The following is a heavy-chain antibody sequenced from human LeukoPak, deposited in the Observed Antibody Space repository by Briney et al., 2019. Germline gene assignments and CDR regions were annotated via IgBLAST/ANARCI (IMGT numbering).Heavy chain of an antibody. D-gene: IGHD1-26*01. Sequence: ASVKVSCKASGYTFTGYYMHWVRQAPGQGLEWMGWINPNSGNTGYAQKFQGRVTMTRNTSISTAYMELSSLRSEDTAVYYCARGGSGSYYFVYYYYGMDVWGQGTTVTVSS. CDR3: ARGGSGSYYFVYYYYGMDV. J-gene: IGHJ6*02. V-gene: IGHV1-8*02. CDR1: GYTFTGYY. CDR2: INPNSGNT.